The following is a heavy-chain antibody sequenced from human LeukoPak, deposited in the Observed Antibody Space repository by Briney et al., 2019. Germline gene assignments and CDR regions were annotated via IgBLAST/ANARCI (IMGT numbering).Heavy chain of an antibody. D-gene: IGHD6-13*01. CDR3: ARAHRYSSSWYLAGIYYFDY. CDR2: MNPNSGNT. CDR1: GGTFSSYA. J-gene: IGHJ4*02. Sequence: ASVKVSCKASGGTFSSYAISWVRQAPGQGLEWMGWMNPNSGNTGYAQKFQGRVTMTRNTSISTAYMELSSLRSEDTAVYYCARAHRYSSSWYLAGIYYFDYWGQGTLVTVSS. V-gene: IGHV1-8*02.